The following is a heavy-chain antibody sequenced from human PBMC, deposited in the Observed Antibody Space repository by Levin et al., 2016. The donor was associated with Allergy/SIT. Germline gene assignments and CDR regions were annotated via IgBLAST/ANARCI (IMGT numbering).Heavy chain of an antibody. CDR3: ARRTRPSSSSYWFDP. J-gene: IGHJ5*02. D-gene: IGHD6-6*01. CDR2: MNPNSGNT. Sequence: WVRQAPGQGLEWMGWMNPNSGNTGYAQKFQGRVTMTRNTSISTAYMELSNLRSEDTAVYYCARRTRPSSSSYWFDPWGQGTLVTVSS. V-gene: IGHV1-8*01.